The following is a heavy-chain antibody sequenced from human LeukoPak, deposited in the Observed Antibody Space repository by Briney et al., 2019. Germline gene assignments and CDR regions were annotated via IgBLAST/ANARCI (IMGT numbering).Heavy chain of an antibody. CDR2: SGGGGTT. Sequence: GGSLRLSCVASGFTFGDHAMNWVRQAPGKGLEWVSFSGGGGTTFYADSVKGRFTVSRDNSKSTLYLLLSSLRADDSAVFYCAKQPLGSGTPLDYWGQGTLVTVSS. CDR3: AKQPLGSGTPLDY. D-gene: IGHD3-10*01. J-gene: IGHJ4*02. CDR1: GFTFGDHA. V-gene: IGHV3-23*01.